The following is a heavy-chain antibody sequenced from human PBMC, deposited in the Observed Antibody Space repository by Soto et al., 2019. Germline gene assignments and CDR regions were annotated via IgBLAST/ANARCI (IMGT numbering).Heavy chain of an antibody. V-gene: IGHV3-30*10. Sequence: QVQLVESGGGVVQPGKSLRLSCSVSGFTLNTYSMHWVRQAPGKGLEWVAVVSSDGVNKHYRDSVKGRFTISRDIAKNMLYMQMTSLRLEDTALYYGARDPDLSEAAGNYFDYWGQGTLVTVSS. CDR1: GFTLNTYS. CDR2: VSSDGVNK. CDR3: ARDPDLSEAAGNYFDY. D-gene: IGHD6-13*01. J-gene: IGHJ4*02.